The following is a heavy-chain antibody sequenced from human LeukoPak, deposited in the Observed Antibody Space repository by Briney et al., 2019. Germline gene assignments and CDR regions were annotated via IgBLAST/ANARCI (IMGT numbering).Heavy chain of an antibody. V-gene: IGHV4-39*01. CDR1: GGSISSSHYC. D-gene: IGHD3-3*01. J-gene: IGHJ4*02. CDR2: IYYRGST. Sequence: SETLSLTCTVSGGSISSSHYCWGWIRQPPGKGLEWLATIYYRGSTDYNTSLKSRITISADTSKKQFSLNLRSVTAADTAVYYCARQGFYDFHFDTWGQGTLVTVSS. CDR3: ARQGFYDFHFDT.